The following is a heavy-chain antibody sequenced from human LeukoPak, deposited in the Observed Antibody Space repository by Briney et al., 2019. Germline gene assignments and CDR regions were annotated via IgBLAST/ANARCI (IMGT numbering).Heavy chain of an antibody. CDR1: GFTFDDYG. D-gene: IGHD6-13*01. CDR2: INWNGGST. CDR3: ARGTLKAAATDFDY. V-gene: IGHV3-20*04. Sequence: GGSLRLSCAASGFTFDDYGMSWVRQAPGKGLEWVSGINWNGGSTGYADPVKGRFTISRDNAKNSLYLQMNSLRAEDTALYYCARGTLKAAATDFDYWGQGTLVTVSS. J-gene: IGHJ4*02.